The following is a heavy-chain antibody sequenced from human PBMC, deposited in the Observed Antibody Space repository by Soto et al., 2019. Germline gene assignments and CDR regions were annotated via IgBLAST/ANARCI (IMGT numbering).Heavy chain of an antibody. CDR1: GYTFISYG. D-gene: IGHD6-13*01. V-gene: IGHV1-18*04. Sequence: ASVKVSCKASGYTFISYGISWVRQAPGQGLEWMGWISAYNGNTNYAQKLQGRITMTTDTSTSTAYMELRSLRSDDTAVYYCARDMGYSSSPNWFDPWGQGTLVTVSS. CDR3: ARDMGYSSSPNWFDP. J-gene: IGHJ5*02. CDR2: ISAYNGNT.